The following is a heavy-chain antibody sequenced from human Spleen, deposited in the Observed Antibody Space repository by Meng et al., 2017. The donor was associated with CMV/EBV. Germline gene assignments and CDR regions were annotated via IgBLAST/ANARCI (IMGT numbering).Heavy chain of an antibody. CDR3: AKDTVVVPAAPFDY. V-gene: IGHV1-18*01. CDR1: GYTFTSYG. J-gene: IGHJ4*02. CDR2: ISAYNGNT. Sequence: ASGYTFTSYGISWVRQAPGQGLEWMGWISAYNGNTNYAQKLQGRVTMTTDTSTSTAYMELRSLRSDDTAVYYCAKDTVVVPAAPFDYWGQGTLVTVSS. D-gene: IGHD2-2*01.